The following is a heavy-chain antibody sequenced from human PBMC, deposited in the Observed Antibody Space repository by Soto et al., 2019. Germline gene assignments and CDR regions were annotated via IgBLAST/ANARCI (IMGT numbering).Heavy chain of an antibody. CDR3: ARTAEGDTPRTHWYFDL. J-gene: IGHJ2*01. CDR2: LYADGST. CDR1: GFPVNATY. V-gene: IGHV3-53*02. Sequence: EVQLVETGGALIQPGGSLSLSCAASGFPVNATYLSWVRQAPGKGLEWLSVLYADGSTYYIDSVKGRFRISRDSSKNTLYLQMDSLRADDTALYFCARTAEGDTPRTHWYFDLWGRGTLVTVSS. D-gene: IGHD5-18*01.